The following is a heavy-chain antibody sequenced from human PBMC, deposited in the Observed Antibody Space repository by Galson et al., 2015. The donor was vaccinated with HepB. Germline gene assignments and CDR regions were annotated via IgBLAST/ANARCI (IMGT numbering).Heavy chain of an antibody. Sequence: SLRLSCAASGFTFSSYWMSWVRQAPGKGLEWVANIKQDGSEKYYVDSVKGRFTISRDNAKNSLYLQMNSLRAEDTAVYYCARCDVGATWYYYYYMDVWGKGTTVTVSS. J-gene: IGHJ6*03. CDR3: ARCDVGATWYYYYYMDV. V-gene: IGHV3-7*03. D-gene: IGHD1-26*01. CDR1: GFTFSSYW. CDR2: IKQDGSEK.